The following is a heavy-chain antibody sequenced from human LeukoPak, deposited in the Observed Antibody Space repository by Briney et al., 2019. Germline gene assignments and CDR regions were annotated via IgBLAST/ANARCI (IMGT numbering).Heavy chain of an antibody. D-gene: IGHD3-16*01. J-gene: IGHJ4*02. CDR3: AKDYVANY. CDR1: GFTFSNYG. V-gene: IGHV3-7*04. Sequence: GGSLRLSCAASGFTFSNYGMSWVRQAPGKGLEWVANIKDDGSEKYYVDSVKGRFTISRDNAKNSLYLQMNSLRAEDTAVYYCAKDYVANYWGQGTLVTVSS. CDR2: IKDDGSEK.